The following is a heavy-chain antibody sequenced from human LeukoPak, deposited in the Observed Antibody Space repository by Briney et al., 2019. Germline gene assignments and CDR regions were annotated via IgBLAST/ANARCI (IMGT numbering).Heavy chain of an antibody. J-gene: IGHJ4*02. CDR1: GDSIFSTNW. CDR2: IYHSGST. CDR3: AKKAVVGGFFDY. V-gene: IGHV4-4*02. Sequence: SGTLSLTCDVSGDSIFSTNWWSWVRQAPGEGLEWVGEIYHSGSTNYKPSLKSRITMSVDKSMSQFSLKLTSVTAADTALYYCAKKAVVGGFFDYWGQGLLVTVSS. D-gene: IGHD6-19*01.